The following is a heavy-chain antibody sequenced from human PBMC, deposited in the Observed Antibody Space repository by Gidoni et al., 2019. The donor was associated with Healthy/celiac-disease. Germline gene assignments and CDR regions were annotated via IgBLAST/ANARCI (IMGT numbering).Heavy chain of an antibody. CDR3: ARGLLAEY. Sequence: QVQLQQWGAGLLKPSETLSLTCAVYGGSFSGYYWSWIRQPPGKGLEWIGEINHSGSTNYNPSLKSRVTISVDTCKNQFSLKLGSVTAADTAVYYCARGLLAEYWGQGTLVTVSS. V-gene: IGHV4-34*01. J-gene: IGHJ4*02. CDR2: INHSGST. CDR1: GGSFSGYY. D-gene: IGHD3-10*01.